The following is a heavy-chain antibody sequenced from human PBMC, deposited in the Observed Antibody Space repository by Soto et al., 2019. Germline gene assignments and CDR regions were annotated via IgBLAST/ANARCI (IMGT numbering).Heavy chain of an antibody. D-gene: IGHD1-20*01. J-gene: IGHJ6*03. Sequence: PSETLSLTCAVYGGSFSGYYWSWIRQPPWKGLEWIGEINHSGSTYYNPSLKSRVTISVDTSKNQFSLKLSSVTAADTAVYYCARHERGNWNYYYMDVLGQGTTGTV. CDR1: GGSFSGYY. CDR3: ARHERGNWNYYYMDV. CDR2: INHSGST. V-gene: IGHV4-34*01.